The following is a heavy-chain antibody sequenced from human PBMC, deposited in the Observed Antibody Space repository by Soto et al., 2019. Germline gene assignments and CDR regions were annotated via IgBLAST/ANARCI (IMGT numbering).Heavy chain of an antibody. CDR3: ARKTGATCMDV. CDR1: GCSISSYY. Sequence: PSETLSLTCTVSGCSISSYYWSWIRQPPGKGLEWIGYIYYSGSNNYNPSLKSRVTISVDTSKNQFSLKLSSVTAADTAVYYCARKTGATCMDVWGQGTTVTVSS. CDR2: IYYSGSN. V-gene: IGHV4-59*01. D-gene: IGHD7-27*01. J-gene: IGHJ6*02.